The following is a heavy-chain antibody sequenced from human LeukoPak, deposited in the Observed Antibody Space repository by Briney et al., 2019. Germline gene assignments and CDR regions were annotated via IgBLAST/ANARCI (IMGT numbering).Heavy chain of an antibody. J-gene: IGHJ4*02. Sequence: SVKVSCKASGGTFSSYAISWVRQAPGQGLEWMGRIIPILGIANYAQKFQGRVTITADKSTSTAYMELSSLRSDDTAVYYCAREMETGTVVTPGYWGQGTLVTVSS. CDR2: IIPILGIA. CDR1: GGTFSSYA. CDR3: AREMETGTVVTPGY. D-gene: IGHD4-23*01. V-gene: IGHV1-69*04.